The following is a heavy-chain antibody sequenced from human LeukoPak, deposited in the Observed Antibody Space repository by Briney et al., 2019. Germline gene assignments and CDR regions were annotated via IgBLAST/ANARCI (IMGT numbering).Heavy chain of an antibody. CDR2: ITPDGSGT. V-gene: IGHV3-74*03. D-gene: IGHD3-3*01. Sequence: GGSLRLSCAASGFTFSSHWMHWVRRTPGKGLVWVSYITPDGSGTKYADSVKGRFTISRDNPKNTLYLQMNSLRAEATAVYYCARNGVASTYDIWGQGTMVTVSS. CDR3: ARNGVASTYDI. J-gene: IGHJ3*02. CDR1: GFTFSSHW.